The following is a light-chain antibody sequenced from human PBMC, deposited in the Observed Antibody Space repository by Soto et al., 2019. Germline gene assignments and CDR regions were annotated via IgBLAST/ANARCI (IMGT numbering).Light chain of an antibody. CDR1: SSDVGRYNY. V-gene: IGLV2-14*01. CDR3: SSYTSSSTWV. J-gene: IGLJ3*02. CDR2: EVT. Sequence: QSALTQPASVSGSPRQSITLSCTGTSSDVGRYNYVSWYQQLPGKAPKLMIYEVTDRPSGVSNRFSGSKSGNTASLTFSGLQAEDEADYFCSSYTSSSTWVFGGGTKLTVL.